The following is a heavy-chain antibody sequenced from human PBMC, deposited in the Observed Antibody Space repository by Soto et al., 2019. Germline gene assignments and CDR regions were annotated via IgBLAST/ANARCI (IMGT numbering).Heavy chain of an antibody. Sequence: GGSLRLSCAASGFSFRFYAMHWARQAPGKGLEWVSGISWESDDIAYAGSVRGRFAVSRDNAKSSLYLQMNSLRSEDTAIYYCVKITQASLEKTWYFDVWGRGTLVTVPQ. V-gene: IGHV3-9*01. CDR3: VKITQASLEKTWYFDV. CDR2: ISWESDDI. CDR1: GFSFRFYA. D-gene: IGHD3-3*02. J-gene: IGHJ2*01.